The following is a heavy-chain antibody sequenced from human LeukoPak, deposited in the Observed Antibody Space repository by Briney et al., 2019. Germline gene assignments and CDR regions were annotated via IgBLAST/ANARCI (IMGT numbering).Heavy chain of an antibody. CDR2: ISSSSSYI. V-gene: IGHV3-21*01. Sequence: GGSLRLSCAASGFTFSNYWMHWVRQSPGKGLEWVSSISSSSSYIYYADSVKGRFTISRDNAKNSLYLQMNSLRAEDTAVYYCARIGFDYWGQGTLVTVSS. J-gene: IGHJ4*02. CDR1: GFTFSNYW. CDR3: ARIGFDY.